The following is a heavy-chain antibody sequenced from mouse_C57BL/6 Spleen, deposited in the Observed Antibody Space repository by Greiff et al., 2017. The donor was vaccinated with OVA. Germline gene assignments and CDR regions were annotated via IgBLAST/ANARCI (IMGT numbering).Heavy chain of an antibody. CDR3: ARRGNGGAMDY. J-gene: IGHJ4*01. Sequence: EVQVVESGGGLVKPGGSLKLSCAASGFTFSSYTMSWVRQTPEKRLEWVGTISGGGGNTYYPDSVKGRSTITRDKAKSTVYLQMSSLRSEDTALYYCARRGNGGAMDYWGQGTSVTVSS. D-gene: IGHD1-1*01. V-gene: IGHV5-9*01. CDR1: GFTFSSYT. CDR2: ISGGGGNT.